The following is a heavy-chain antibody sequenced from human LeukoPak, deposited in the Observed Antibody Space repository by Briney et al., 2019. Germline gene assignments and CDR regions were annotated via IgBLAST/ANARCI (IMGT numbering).Heavy chain of an antibody. CDR3: ARYAYYYDSSGYLGY. Sequence: SVKVSCKASGGTFSSYAIRWVRQAPGQGLEWMGGIIPIFGTANYAQKFQGRVTITADESTSTAYMELSSLGSEDTAVYYCARYAYYYDSSGYLGYWGQGTLVTVSS. CDR2: IIPIFGTA. V-gene: IGHV1-69*13. CDR1: GGTFSSYA. D-gene: IGHD3-22*01. J-gene: IGHJ4*02.